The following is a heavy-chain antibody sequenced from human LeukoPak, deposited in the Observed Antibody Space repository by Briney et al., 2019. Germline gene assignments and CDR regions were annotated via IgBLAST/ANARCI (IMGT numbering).Heavy chain of an antibody. CDR1: GFTVSSNY. CDR2: IYSGGST. CDR3: AREGIQHDAFDI. Sequence: PPGGSLRLSCAASGFTVSSNYMSWVRQAPGKGLEWVSVIYSGGSTYYADSVKGRFTISRHNSKYTLYLQMNSLRAEDTAVYYCAREGIQHDAFDIWGQGTMVTVSS. D-gene: IGHD5-18*01. J-gene: IGHJ3*02. V-gene: IGHV3-53*04.